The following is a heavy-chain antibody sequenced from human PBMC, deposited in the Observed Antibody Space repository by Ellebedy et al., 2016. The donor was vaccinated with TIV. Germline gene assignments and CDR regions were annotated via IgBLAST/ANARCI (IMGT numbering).Heavy chain of an antibody. CDR3: AREIAILRGVLNPFDY. V-gene: IGHV6-1*01. J-gene: IGHJ4*02. Sequence: SETLSLXXALSGDSVSSNSAAWNWIRQSPSRGLEWLGRTYYRSKWYNDYAVSVRSRITINPDTSKNQVSLHLNSVTPEDTAVYYCAREIAILRGVLNPFDYWGQGTLVTVSS. D-gene: IGHD3-10*01. CDR2: TYYRSKWYN. CDR1: GDSVSSNSAA.